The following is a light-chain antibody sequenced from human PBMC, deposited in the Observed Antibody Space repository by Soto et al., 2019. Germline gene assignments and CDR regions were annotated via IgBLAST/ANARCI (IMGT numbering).Light chain of an antibody. CDR3: AAWDDSLSGPWV. CDR2: SNN. CDR1: SSNIGRNT. V-gene: IGLV1-44*01. Sequence: QSVLTQPPSASGTPGQRVTISCSGSSSNIGRNTVNWYQQLPGTAPTRLIYSNNLRPSWVPDRFSGSNSGTAASLAISGLQSEDEGDYYCAAWDDSLSGPWVFGGGTKLTVL. J-gene: IGLJ3*02.